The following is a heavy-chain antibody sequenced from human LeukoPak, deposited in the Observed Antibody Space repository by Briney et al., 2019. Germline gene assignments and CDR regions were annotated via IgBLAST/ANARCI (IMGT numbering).Heavy chain of an antibody. CDR1: GFTFSSYW. V-gene: IGHV3-74*01. Sequence: GGSLKLSCAASGFTFSSYWMHWVRQAPGKGLVWVSRINSDGSSTYYADSVKGRFTISRDNARNTLYLQMNSLRAEDTAVYYCARETKSSSWYYFDYWGQGTLVTVSS. CDR2: INSDGSST. J-gene: IGHJ4*02. D-gene: IGHD6-13*01. CDR3: ARETKSSSWYYFDY.